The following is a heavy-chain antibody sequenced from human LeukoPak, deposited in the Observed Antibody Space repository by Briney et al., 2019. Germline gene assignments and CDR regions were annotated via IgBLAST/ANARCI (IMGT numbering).Heavy chain of an antibody. Sequence: SETLSLTCTVSGGSVSSGDYYWSWIRQPPGKGLEWIGYIYYSGTTYYNPSLKSRLTVSLDTSKNQFSLKLSSVTAADTAVYYCARVDGFWNSFDPWGQGTLVIVSS. V-gene: IGHV4-30-4*01. J-gene: IGHJ5*02. CDR3: ARVDGFWNSFDP. D-gene: IGHD3-3*01. CDR1: GGSVSSGDYY. CDR2: IYYSGTT.